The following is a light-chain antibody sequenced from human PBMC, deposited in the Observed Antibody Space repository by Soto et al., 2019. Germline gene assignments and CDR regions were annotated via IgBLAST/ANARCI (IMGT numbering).Light chain of an antibody. J-gene: IGKJ1*01. CDR1: QSIVNR. CDR3: QQYNSYST. Sequence: MTQSPATLSASVGDRVIITCRASQSIVNRLAWYQQKPGKAPKLLIYKASSLESGVPSRFSGSGSGTEFNLTISSLQPDDFATYMCQQYNSYSTFGQGTKVDIK. V-gene: IGKV1-5*03. CDR2: KAS.